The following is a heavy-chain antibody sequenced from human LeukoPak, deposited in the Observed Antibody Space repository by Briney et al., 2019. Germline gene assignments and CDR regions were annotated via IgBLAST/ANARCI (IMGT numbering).Heavy chain of an antibody. CDR3: AKAIHSSSSGVVDY. Sequence: GGSLRLSCAASGFTFSNYAMHWVRQAPGKGLEWVTFIRYDGSNKYYAESVKGRFTISRDNSKNTLHLQMSSLRAEDTAVYYCAKAIHSSSSGVVDYWGQGTLVTVSS. CDR2: IRYDGSNK. V-gene: IGHV3-30*02. D-gene: IGHD6-6*01. J-gene: IGHJ4*02. CDR1: GFTFSNYA.